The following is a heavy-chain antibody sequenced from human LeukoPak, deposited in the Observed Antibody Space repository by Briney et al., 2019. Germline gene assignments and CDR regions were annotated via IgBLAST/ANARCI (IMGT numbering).Heavy chain of an antibody. CDR2: ISDIGSI. CDR1: GGSISSYY. D-gene: IGHD2-2*01. V-gene: IGHV4-59*12. CDR3: ARDQYCSSTSCFPFDY. Sequence: SETLSLTCTVSGGSISSYYWSWIRQPPGKGLEWIAYISDIGSINYNPSLKSRVTISVDTSKNQFSLKLSSVTAADTAVYYCARDQYCSSTSCFPFDYWGQGTLVTVSS. J-gene: IGHJ4*02.